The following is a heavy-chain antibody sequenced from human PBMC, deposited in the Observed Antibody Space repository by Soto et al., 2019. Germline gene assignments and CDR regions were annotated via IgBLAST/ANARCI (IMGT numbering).Heavy chain of an antibody. Sequence: QVQLVESGGGVVQPGRSLTIFCTASGFTFNHNAMHWIRQAPGKGLEWVADISYDGSTKNYADSVKGRFTISRDNSKNTLSLQMSALKGEDTATYYCAREGIAESGPNYYDFWGQGTLVAVS. J-gene: IGHJ4*02. D-gene: IGHD6-13*01. CDR3: AREGIAESGPNYYDF. CDR2: ISYDGSTK. V-gene: IGHV3-30-3*01. CDR1: GFTFNHNA.